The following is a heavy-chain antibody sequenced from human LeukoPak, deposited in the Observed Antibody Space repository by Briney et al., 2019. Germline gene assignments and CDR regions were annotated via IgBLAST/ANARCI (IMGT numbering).Heavy chain of an antibody. CDR1: GGSFSGYY. Sequence: SSETLSLTCAVYGGSFSGYYWSWIRQPPGKGLEWIGEINHSGSTNYNPSLKSRVTISVDTSKNQFSLKLSSVTAADTAVYYCARDWSAAGASSVYWGQGTLVTVSS. J-gene: IGHJ4*02. D-gene: IGHD6-13*01. CDR2: INHSGST. CDR3: ARDWSAAGASSVY. V-gene: IGHV4-34*01.